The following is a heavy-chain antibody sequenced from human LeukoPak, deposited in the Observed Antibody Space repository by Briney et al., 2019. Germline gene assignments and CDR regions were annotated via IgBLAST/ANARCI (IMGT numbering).Heavy chain of an antibody. J-gene: IGHJ4*02. CDR3: ARRGYYDSSGYDY. CDR2: ISGSSSEI. CDR1: GFTFSNYA. D-gene: IGHD3-22*01. V-gene: IGHV3-21*01. Sequence: GGSMRLSCAASGFTFSNYAMNWVRQAPGKGLEWVSSISGSSSEIYYAESVKGRFTISRDNAKNSLYLQINGLRAEDTAIYYCARRGYYDSSGYDYWGQGTPVTVSS.